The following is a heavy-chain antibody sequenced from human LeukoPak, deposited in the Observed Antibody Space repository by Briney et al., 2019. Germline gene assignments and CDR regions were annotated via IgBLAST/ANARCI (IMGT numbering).Heavy chain of an antibody. V-gene: IGHV3-23*01. Sequence: GGSLRLFCAASGFTFSSYAMSWVRQAPGKGLEWVSAISGSGGSTYYADSVKGRFTISRDNSKNTLYLQMNSLRAEDTAVYYCAKDVGRGDIVVVPAGFDPWGQGTLVTVSS. CDR1: GFTFSSYA. CDR2: ISGSGGST. D-gene: IGHD2-2*01. J-gene: IGHJ5*02. CDR3: AKDVGRGDIVVVPAGFDP.